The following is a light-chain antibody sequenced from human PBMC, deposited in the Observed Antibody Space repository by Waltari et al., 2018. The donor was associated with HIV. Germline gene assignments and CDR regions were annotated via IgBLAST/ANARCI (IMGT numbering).Light chain of an antibody. J-gene: IGLJ1*01. V-gene: IGLV2-23*02. Sequence: QSALTQPASVSGSPGQSITISCIGTNSDIGKYNLVSWYQQHPGKVPKVLIFEVTTRPSGISHRFSGSKSDNTASLTISGLQAEDEDDYYCSSYATGNTYVFGTGTSVTVL. CDR2: EVT. CDR3: SSYATGNTYV. CDR1: NSDIGKYNL.